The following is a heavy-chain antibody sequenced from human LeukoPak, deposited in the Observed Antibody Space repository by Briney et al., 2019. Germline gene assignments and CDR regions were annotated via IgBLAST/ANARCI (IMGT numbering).Heavy chain of an antibody. CDR2: INPNSGGT. V-gene: IGHV1-2*02. CDR1: GYTFTGYY. D-gene: IGHD3-9*01. J-gene: IGHJ4*02. CDR3: ARVMTGLYYFDY. Sequence: ASVKVSCKASGYTFTGYYMHWVRQAPGQGLEWMGWINPNSGGTNYAQKFQGRVTMTRDTSISTAYMELSRLRSDDTAVYYCARVMTGLYYFDYWGQGTLVTVSS.